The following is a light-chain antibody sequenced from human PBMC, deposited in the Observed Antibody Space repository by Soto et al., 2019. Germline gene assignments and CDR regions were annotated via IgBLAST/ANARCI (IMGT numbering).Light chain of an antibody. CDR1: SGDIGSYNR. J-gene: IGLJ1*01. Sequence: QSALTQPAPVSGSPGQSITISCTGTSGDIGSYNRVSWYQQHPGKAPKLIIYEVTDRPSGVSNRFSGSKSGNTASPTISGLQAEDEAEYYCSSYTNINTRACVFGTGTKVTVL. CDR3: SSYTNINTRACV. V-gene: IGLV2-14*01. CDR2: EVT.